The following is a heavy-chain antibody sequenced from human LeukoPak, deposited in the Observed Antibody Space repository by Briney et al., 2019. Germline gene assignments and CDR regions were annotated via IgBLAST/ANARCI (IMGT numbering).Heavy chain of an antibody. V-gene: IGHV3-21*01. CDR3: ARDMRFGELSWFDP. J-gene: IGHJ5*02. CDR2: ISSSSSYI. CDR1: GFTFSSYS. Sequence: GGSLRLSCAASGFTFSSYSMNWVRQAPGKGLEWVSSISSSSSYIYYAGSVKGRFTISRDNAKNSLYLQMNSLRAEDTAVYYCARDMRFGELSWFDPWGQGTLVTVSS. D-gene: IGHD3-10*01.